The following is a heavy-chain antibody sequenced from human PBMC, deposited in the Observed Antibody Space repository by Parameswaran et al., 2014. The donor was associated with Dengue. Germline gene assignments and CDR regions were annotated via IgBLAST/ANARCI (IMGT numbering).Heavy chain of an antibody. CDR2: INPNSGGT. CDR3: ARGAIFDWLLYYYFDY. V-gene: IGHV1-2*02. CDR1: GYTFTGYY. D-gene: IGHD3-9*01. J-gene: IGHJ4*02. Sequence: ASVKVSCKASGYTFTGYYMHWVRQAPGQGLEWMGWINPNSGGTNYAQKFQGRVTMTRDTSISTAYMELSRLRSDDTAVYYCARGAIFDWLLYYYFDYWGQGTLVTVSS.